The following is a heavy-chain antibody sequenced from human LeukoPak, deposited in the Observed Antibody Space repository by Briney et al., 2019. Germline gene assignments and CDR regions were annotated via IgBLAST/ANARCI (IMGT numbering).Heavy chain of an antibody. CDR3: ATPSGSYYKGFDY. D-gene: IGHD1-26*01. CDR2: TNPNSGGT. CDR1: GYTFTGYY. J-gene: IGHJ4*02. Sequence: ASVKVSCKASGYTFTGYYMHWVRQAPGQGLEWMGWTNPNSGGTNYAQKFQGRVTMTEDTSTDTAYMELSSLRSEDTAVYYCATPSGSYYKGFDYWGQGTLVTVSS. V-gene: IGHV1-2*02.